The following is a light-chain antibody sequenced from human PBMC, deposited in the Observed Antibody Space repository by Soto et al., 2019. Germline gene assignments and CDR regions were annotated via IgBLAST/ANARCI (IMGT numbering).Light chain of an antibody. CDR2: VAS. J-gene: IGKJ4*01. CDR1: QSVSSD. Sequence: EIVMTQSPATLSVSPGERATLSCRASQSVSSDLAWYQQKPGQTPQLLIYVASTRATGIPDRFSGSGSGTEFTLTISSLQSEDFAVYYCQQYNVWPFTFGGGTKVEFK. CDR3: QQYNVWPFT. V-gene: IGKV3-15*01.